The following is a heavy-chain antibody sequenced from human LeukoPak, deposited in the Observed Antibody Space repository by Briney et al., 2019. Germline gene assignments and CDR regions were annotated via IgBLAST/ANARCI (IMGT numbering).Heavy chain of an antibody. CDR3: VRGDNRDY. J-gene: IGHJ4*02. Sequence: GGSLRLSCAASGFSFSTSTMNWVRQAPGKGLEWISSICKSGRDMYYANSVRGRFTISRDNAKNSLFLVMDSLRVEDTSVYYCVRGDNRDYWGQGTLVTVSS. CDR1: GFSFSTST. V-gene: IGHV3-21*01. D-gene: IGHD1-14*01. CDR2: ICKSGRDM.